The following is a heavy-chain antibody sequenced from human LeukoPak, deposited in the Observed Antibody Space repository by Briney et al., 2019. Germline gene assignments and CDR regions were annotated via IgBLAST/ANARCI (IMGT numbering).Heavy chain of an antibody. D-gene: IGHD5-18*01. J-gene: IGHJ4*02. Sequence: PSGTLSLTCAVSGGSISSSNWWSWVRQSPGTGLEWIGKIYHTGSANYNPSLKSRVTLSVDKSKNQFSLKLSSVTAADTAVYYCARWMVTFYDYWGQGTLVTVSS. V-gene: IGHV4-4*02. CDR3: ARWMVTFYDY. CDR1: GGSISSSNW. CDR2: IYHTGSA.